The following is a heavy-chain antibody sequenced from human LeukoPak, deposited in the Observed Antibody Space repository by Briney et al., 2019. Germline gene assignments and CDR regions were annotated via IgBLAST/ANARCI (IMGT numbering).Heavy chain of an antibody. D-gene: IGHD6-6*01. CDR2: IYYSGST. J-gene: IGHJ3*02. CDR3: ARRPVDYRSSDHAFDI. CDR1: GCSISSYY. V-gene: IGHV4-59*01. Sequence: SETLSLTCTVSGCSISSYYWSWVRQPPGKGLEWLGYIYYSGSTNYNPSLKSRVTISVDTSKNQFSLKLTSMTSADTAVYYCARRPVDYRSSDHAFDIWGQGTMVTVSS.